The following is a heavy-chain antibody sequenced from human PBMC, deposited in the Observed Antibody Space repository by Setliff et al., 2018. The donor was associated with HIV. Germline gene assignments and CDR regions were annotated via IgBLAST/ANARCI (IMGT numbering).Heavy chain of an antibody. Sequence: PSETLSLTCSVSGASISSSPYYWAWIRQPPGKGLEWIATISYSGSTHYNLALMSRVTISVDTSKNQFSLNLSSVTAADTAVYYCARETYYYDSIGYWRSDAFDVWGQGTKVTVSS. CDR1: GASISSSPYY. V-gene: IGHV4-39*02. CDR3: ARETYYYDSIGYWRSDAFDV. CDR2: ISYSGST. D-gene: IGHD3-22*01. J-gene: IGHJ3*01.